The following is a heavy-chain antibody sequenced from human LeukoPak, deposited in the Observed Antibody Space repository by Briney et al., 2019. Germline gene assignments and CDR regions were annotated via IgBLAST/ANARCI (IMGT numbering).Heavy chain of an antibody. D-gene: IGHD3-10*01. J-gene: IGHJ4*02. CDR1: GYTLTELS. V-gene: IGHV1-24*01. CDR2: FDPEDGET. Sequence: GASVKVSCKVSGYTLTELSMHWVRQAPGKGLEWMGGFDPEDGETIYAQKFQGRVTMTEDTSTDTAYMELSSLRSEDTAVYYCATDFVGFGELSRFDYWGQGTLVTVSS. CDR3: ATDFVGFGELSRFDY.